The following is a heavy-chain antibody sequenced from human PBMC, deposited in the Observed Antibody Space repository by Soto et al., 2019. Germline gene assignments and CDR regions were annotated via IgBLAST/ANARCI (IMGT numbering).Heavy chain of an antibody. D-gene: IGHD2-2*02. V-gene: IGHV3-64*02. CDR2: ISSNGGST. CDR1: GFTFSSYA. J-gene: IGHJ4*02. Sequence: TGGSLRLSCAASGFTFSSYAMHWVRQAPGKGLEYVSAISSNGGSTYYADSVKGRFTISRDNSKNTLYLQMGSLRAEDMAVYYCARDLVPAAIQRGYSYGFPGYWGQGTLVTVSS. CDR3: ARDLVPAAIQRGYSYGFPGY.